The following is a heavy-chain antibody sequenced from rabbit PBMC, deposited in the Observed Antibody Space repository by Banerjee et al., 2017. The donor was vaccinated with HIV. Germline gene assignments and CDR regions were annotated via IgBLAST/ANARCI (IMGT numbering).Heavy chain of an antibody. Sequence: QSLEESGGDLVKPGASLTLTCTASGFSFSSSYYMCWVRQAPGKGLEWIACIAPDSGKKWYASWVNGRFTISRSTSLNTVDLKMTSLTAADTATYFCARGDDGGTYALNLWGPGTLAPS. CDR1: GFSFSSSYY. V-gene: IGHV1S43*01. CDR3: ARGDDGGTYALNL. J-gene: IGHJ4*01. CDR2: IAPDSGKK. D-gene: IGHD6-1*01.